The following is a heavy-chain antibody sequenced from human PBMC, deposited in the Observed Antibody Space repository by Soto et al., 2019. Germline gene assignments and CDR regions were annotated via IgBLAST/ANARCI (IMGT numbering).Heavy chain of an antibody. Sequence: SETLSLTCAVSGGSISSTTWWSWVRQPPGKGLEWIGEIHHDGSTNYNPSLKSRVIISVDTSKNQFSLKLSSVTAADTAVYYCARGGITMVRGRNWFDPWGQGTLVTVSS. CDR2: IHHDGST. CDR1: GGSISSTTW. V-gene: IGHV4-4*02. D-gene: IGHD3-10*01. CDR3: ARGGITMVRGRNWFDP. J-gene: IGHJ5*02.